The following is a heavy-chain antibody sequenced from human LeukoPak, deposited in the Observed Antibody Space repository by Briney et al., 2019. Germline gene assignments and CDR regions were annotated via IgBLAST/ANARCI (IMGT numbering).Heavy chain of an antibody. D-gene: IGHD5-24*01. CDR3: ATDHSMADTAWWFDP. J-gene: IGHJ5*02. V-gene: IGHV1-46*01. CDR2: INPSGTGT. Sequence: GASVTVSCKASGYTFTGYYMHWLRQAPGQALEWMGVINPSGTGTSYGQKFQGRITMSRDTSTSTVYMELSSLRSEDTAFYYCATDHSMADTAWWFDPWGQGTLVTVSS. CDR1: GYTFTGYY.